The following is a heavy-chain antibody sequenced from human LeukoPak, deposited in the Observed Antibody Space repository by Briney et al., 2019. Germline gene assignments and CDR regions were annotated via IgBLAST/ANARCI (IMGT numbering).Heavy chain of an antibody. Sequence: GESLQISCKGSGYSFTSYWIGWVRQMPGKGLEWMGIIYPGDSDTRYSPSLQGQVTISADKSISTAYLQWSSLKASDTAMYYCARLDVSGARTSEHPNENFDYWGQGTLVTVSS. V-gene: IGHV5-51*01. CDR1: GYSFTSYW. D-gene: IGHD3-10*01. CDR3: ARLDVSGARTSEHPNENFDY. CDR2: IYPGDSDT. J-gene: IGHJ4*02.